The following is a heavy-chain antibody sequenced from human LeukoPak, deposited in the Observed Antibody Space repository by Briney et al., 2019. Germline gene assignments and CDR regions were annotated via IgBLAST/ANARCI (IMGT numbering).Heavy chain of an antibody. V-gene: IGHV4-4*07. CDR3: ARERSYGSGVYYYYYYMDV. Sequence: SETLSLTCTVSGGSISSYYWSWIRQPAGKGLEWIGRIYTSGSTNYNPSLKSRVTMSVDTSKNQFSLKLSSVTAADTAVYYCARERSYGSGVYYYYYYMDVWGKGTTVTISS. J-gene: IGHJ6*03. D-gene: IGHD3-10*01. CDR2: IYTSGST. CDR1: GGSISSYY.